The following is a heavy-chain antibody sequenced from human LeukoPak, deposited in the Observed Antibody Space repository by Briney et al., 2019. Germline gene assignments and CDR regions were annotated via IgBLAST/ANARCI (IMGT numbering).Heavy chain of an antibody. CDR3: ARMASWGECGDVDY. Sequence: SGPALVKPTQTLTLTCTFSGFSLSTSGMCVSWIRQPPGKALEWLARIDWDDDKYYSTSLKTRLTISKDTSKNQVVLTMTNMDPVDTATYYCARMASWGECGDVDYWGQGTLVTVSS. CDR1: GFSLSTSGMC. V-gene: IGHV2-70*11. CDR2: IDWDDDK. D-gene: IGHD4-17*01. J-gene: IGHJ4*02.